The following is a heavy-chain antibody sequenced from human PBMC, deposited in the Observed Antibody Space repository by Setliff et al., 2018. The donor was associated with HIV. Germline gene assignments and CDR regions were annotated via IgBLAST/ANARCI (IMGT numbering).Heavy chain of an antibody. D-gene: IGHD3-22*01. CDR1: GGSFSGYY. J-gene: IGHJ4*02. CDR3: ARQQGDSRGFYPHFDY. V-gene: IGHV4-34*01. CDR2: INHSGST. Sequence: SETLSLTCAVYGGSFSGYYWSWIRQPPGKGLEWIGEINHSGSTNYNPSLKSRVTISVDTSKNQFSLKLSSVTAADTAVYYCARQQGDSRGFYPHFDYWGQGRLVTVSS.